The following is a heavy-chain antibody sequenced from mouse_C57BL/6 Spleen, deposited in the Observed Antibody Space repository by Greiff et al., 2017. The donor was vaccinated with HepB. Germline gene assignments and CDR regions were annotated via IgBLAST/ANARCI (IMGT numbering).Heavy chain of an antibody. D-gene: IGHD1-1*01. CDR1: GFTFSDYY. CDR2: INYDGSST. J-gene: IGHJ4*01. CDR3: ARVLPYYYAMDY. V-gene: IGHV5-16*01. Sequence: EVKLVESEGGLVQPGSSMKLSCTASGFTFSDYYMAWVRQVPEKGLEWVANINYDGSSTYYLDSLKSRFIISRDNAKNILYLQMSSLKSEDTATYYCARVLPYYYAMDYWGQGTSVTVSS.